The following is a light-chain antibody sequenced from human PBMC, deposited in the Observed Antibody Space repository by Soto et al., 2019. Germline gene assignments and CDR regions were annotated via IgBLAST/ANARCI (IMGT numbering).Light chain of an antibody. CDR2: KAS. CDR3: QQYNSYVT. Sequence: DIQMTQSPSTLSASVGDRVTITCRASQSISSWLAWYPQKPGKAPKLLIYKASSLESGVPSRFSGSGSGTEFTLTSSSLQPDDFATYYCQQYNSYVTFGGGTKVEIK. V-gene: IGKV1-5*03. CDR1: QSISSW. J-gene: IGKJ4*01.